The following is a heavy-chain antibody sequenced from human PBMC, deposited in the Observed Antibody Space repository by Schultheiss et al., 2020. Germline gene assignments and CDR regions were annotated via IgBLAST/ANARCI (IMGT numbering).Heavy chain of an antibody. CDR2: ISYDGSYK. J-gene: IGHJ4*02. CDR3: ARDEPSYGDYGLADY. D-gene: IGHD4-17*01. CDR1: GFTFRNYG. V-gene: IGHV3-33*05. Sequence: GGSLRLSCVASGFTFRNYGIHWIRQAPGKGLEWVAVISYDGSYKYYADSVKGRFTISRDNSKNTLYLQMNSLRAEDTAVYYCARDEPSYGDYGLADYWGQGALVTVSS.